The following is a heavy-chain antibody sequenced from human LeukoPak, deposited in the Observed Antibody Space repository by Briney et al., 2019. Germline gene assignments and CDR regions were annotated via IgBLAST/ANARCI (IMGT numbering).Heavy chain of an antibody. CDR2: ISAYNGNT. CDR3: ARGTLGSYCSGGSCYPLNFDY. Sequence: ASVKVSCKASGYTFTSYGISWVRQAPGQGLEWMGWISAYNGNTNYAQKLQGRVTMTTDTSTGTAYMELRSLRSDDTAVYYCARGTLGSYCSGGSCYPLNFDYWGQGTLVTVSS. D-gene: IGHD2-15*01. V-gene: IGHV1-18*01. J-gene: IGHJ4*02. CDR1: GYTFTSYG.